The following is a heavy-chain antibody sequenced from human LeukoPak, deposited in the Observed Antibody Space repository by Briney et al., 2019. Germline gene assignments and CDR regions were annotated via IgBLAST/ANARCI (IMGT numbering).Heavy chain of an antibody. CDR2: MNPNSGNT. D-gene: IGHD1-1*01. V-gene: IGHV1-8*03. J-gene: IGHJ4*02. Sequence: ASVKVSCKASGYTFTSYDINWVRQATGQGLEWMGWMNPNSGNTGYAQKFQGRVTITRNTSISTAYMELSSLRSEDTAVYYCATGPPSKRDRRAFDYWGQGTLVTVST. CDR3: ATGPPSKRDRRAFDY. CDR1: GYTFTSYD.